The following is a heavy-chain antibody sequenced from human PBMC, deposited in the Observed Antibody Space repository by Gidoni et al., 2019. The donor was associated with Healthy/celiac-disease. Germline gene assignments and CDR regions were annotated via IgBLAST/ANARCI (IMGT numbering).Heavy chain of an antibody. V-gene: IGHV3-30*04. J-gene: IGHJ4*02. Sequence: QVQLVASGGGVVQPGRSLRLSCAASGFTFSSYAMHWVRQAPGKGLEWVAVISYDGSNKYYADSVKGRFTISRDNSKNTLYLQMNSLRAEDTAVYYCARDGEEFNWGQGTLVTVSS. CDR1: GFTFSSYA. CDR3: ARDGEEFN. D-gene: IGHD3-10*01. CDR2: ISYDGSNK.